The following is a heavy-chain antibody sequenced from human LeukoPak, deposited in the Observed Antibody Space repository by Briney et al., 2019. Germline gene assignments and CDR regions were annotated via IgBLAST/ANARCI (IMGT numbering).Heavy chain of an antibody. V-gene: IGHV3-7*01. CDR1: GFPFSSYW. Sequence: GGSLRLSCAASGFPFSSYWMSWVRQAPGKGLEWVANIKQDGSEKYYVDSVKGRFTISRDNAKNSLYLQMNSLRAEDTAVYYCARLVDNYDFWSGYFYNWFDPWGQGTLVTVSS. J-gene: IGHJ5*02. D-gene: IGHD3-3*01. CDR3: ARLVDNYDFWSGYFYNWFDP. CDR2: IKQDGSEK.